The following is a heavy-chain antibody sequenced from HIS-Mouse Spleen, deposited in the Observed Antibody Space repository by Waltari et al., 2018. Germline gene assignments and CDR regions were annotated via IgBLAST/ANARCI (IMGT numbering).Heavy chain of an antibody. D-gene: IGHD6-13*01. V-gene: IGHV4-39*07. CDR3: AREIPYSSSWYDWYFDL. J-gene: IGHJ2*01. CDR1: GGSISSSSSY. Sequence: QLQLQESGPGLVKPSETLSLTCTVSGGSISSSSSYWGWIRRPPGKGLEWIGSIYYSWSTYYNPSLKSRVTISVDTSKNQFSLKLSSVTAADTAVYYCAREIPYSSSWYDWYFDLWGRGTLVTVSS. CDR2: IYYSWST.